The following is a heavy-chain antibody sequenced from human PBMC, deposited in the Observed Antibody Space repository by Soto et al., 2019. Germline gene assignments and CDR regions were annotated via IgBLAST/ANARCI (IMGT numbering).Heavy chain of an antibody. V-gene: IGHV4-34*01. Sequence: QVQLQQWGAGLLKPSETLSLTCAVYGGSFSGYYWSWIRQPPGKGLEWIGEINHSGSTNYNPSLKSRVTISVDTSKNQFSLKLSSVTAADTAVYYCARGPPHIVVITDGMDVWGQGTTVTVSS. CDR2: INHSGST. CDR1: GGSFSGYY. J-gene: IGHJ6*02. D-gene: IGHD2-21*01. CDR3: ARGPPHIVVITDGMDV.